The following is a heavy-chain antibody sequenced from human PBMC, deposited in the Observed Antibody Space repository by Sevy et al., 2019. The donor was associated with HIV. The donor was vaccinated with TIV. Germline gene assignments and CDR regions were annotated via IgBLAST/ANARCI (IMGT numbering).Heavy chain of an antibody. CDR1: GLNFSKYS. V-gene: IGHV3-48*02. Sequence: GGSLRLSCAASGLNFSKYSFNWVRQAPEKGLEWISHISRSGTTTYYAESVKGRFTVSRDNAKNSLFLQMSSLRDEDMAVYYCARDYDFWSVYTALSYYSLSYYYGMDVWGQGTTVTVSS. CDR3: ARDYDFWSVYTALSYYSLSYYYGMDV. J-gene: IGHJ6*02. CDR2: ISRSGTTT. D-gene: IGHD3-3*01.